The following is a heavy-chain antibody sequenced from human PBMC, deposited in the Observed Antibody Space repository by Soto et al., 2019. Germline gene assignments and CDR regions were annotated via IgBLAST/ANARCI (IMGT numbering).Heavy chain of an antibody. V-gene: IGHV1-46*01. J-gene: IGHJ4*02. Sequence: QVQMVQSGAEVKKPGASVKLSCKASGYTFMNYYIHWVRQAPGQGLEWMGIINPNGYTSTLAQKFQGRLTVTSDPSTSTVYMELGSLWSEDTAVYYCARDLHGAFTTMVYWGQGSLVTVSS. D-gene: IGHD5-18*01. CDR2: INPNGYTS. CDR3: ARDLHGAFTTMVY. CDR1: GYTFMNYY.